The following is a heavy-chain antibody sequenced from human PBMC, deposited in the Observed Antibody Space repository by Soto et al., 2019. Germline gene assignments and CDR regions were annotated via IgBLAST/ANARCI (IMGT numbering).Heavy chain of an antibody. CDR3: ARETAVVVAATPCFDY. CDR2: ISYDGSNK. CDR1: GFTFSSYA. J-gene: IGHJ4*02. Sequence: QVQLVEAGGGVFQPGRSLRLSCAASGFTFSSYAMHWVRQAPGKGLEWVAVISYDGSNKYYADSVKGRFTISRDNSKNKLSQQKNSRRAEDTAVYYRARETAVVVAATPCFDYWGQGTQVNGSS. V-gene: IGHV3-30-3*01. D-gene: IGHD2-15*01.